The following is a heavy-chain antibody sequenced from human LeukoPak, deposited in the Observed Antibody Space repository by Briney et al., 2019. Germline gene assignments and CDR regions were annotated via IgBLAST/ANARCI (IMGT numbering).Heavy chain of an antibody. CDR1: GFSFSSYS. V-gene: IGHV3-23*01. CDR3: AKTKGDYEYWSGYYKYYFDS. CDR2: ITGSGGST. Sequence: GGSLRLSCTASGFSFSSYSMNWVRQAPGKGLEWVSAITGSGGSTYYADSVTGRFTISRDTSENTLYLQMNSLRAEDTALYYCAKTKGDYEYWSGYYKYYFDSWGQGTLVTVSS. J-gene: IGHJ4*02. D-gene: IGHD3-3*01.